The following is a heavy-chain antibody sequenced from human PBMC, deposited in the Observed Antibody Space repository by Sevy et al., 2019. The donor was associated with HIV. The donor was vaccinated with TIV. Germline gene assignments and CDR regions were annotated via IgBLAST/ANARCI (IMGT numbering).Heavy chain of an antibody. D-gene: IGHD6-19*01. CDR2: ISYDGSNK. CDR1: GFTFSSYG. J-gene: IGHJ3*02. Sequence: GGSLRLSCAASGFTFSSYGMHWVRQAPGKGLEWVVVISYDGSNKYYADSVKGRFTISRDNSKNTLYLQMNSLRAEDTAVYYCASTGYSSGVTDGAFDIWGQGTMVTVSS. CDR3: ASTGYSSGVTDGAFDI. V-gene: IGHV3-30*03.